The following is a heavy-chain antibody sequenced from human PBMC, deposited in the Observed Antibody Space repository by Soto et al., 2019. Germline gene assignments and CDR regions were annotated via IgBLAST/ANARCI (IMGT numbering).Heavy chain of an antibody. CDR2: FDPEDGET. J-gene: IGHJ6*02. Sequence: ASVKVSCKVSGYTLTELSMHWVRQAPGKGLEWMGGFDPEDGETIYAQKFQGRVTMTEDTSTDTAYMELSSLRSEDTAVYYCAKLFTPRIAPAGPWEYYYGMDVWRQGTSVTVSS. V-gene: IGHV1-24*01. CDR3: AKLFTPRIAPAGPWEYYYGMDV. CDR1: GYTLTELS. D-gene: IGHD6-13*01.